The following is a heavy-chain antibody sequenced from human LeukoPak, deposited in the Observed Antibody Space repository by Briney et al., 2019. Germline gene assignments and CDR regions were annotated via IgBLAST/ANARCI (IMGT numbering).Heavy chain of an antibody. V-gene: IGHV4-4*07. CDR2: IYTSGST. D-gene: IGHD6-19*01. Sequence: SETLSLTCTVSGGSISSYYWSWIRQPAGKGLEWIGRIYTSGSTNYNPSLKSRVTMSVDTSKNQFSLKLSSVTAADTAVYYCAREGYSSGWYNWFDPWGQGTLVTVSS. J-gene: IGHJ5*02. CDR1: GGSISSYY. CDR3: AREGYSSGWYNWFDP.